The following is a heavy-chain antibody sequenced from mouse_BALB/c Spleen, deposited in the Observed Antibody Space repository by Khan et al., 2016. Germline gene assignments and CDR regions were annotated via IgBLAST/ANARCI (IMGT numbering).Heavy chain of an antibody. Sequence: QMQLEESGPGLVAPSQSLSITCTVSGFSITGFAVNWVRQPPGKGLEWLGGIWGDGSTDYDSALKSRLSISKDDSKSQVFLKMNSLQTDDTARYYCASYYDYDGGFAYWGQGTLVTVSA. D-gene: IGHD2-4*01. J-gene: IGHJ3*01. CDR2: IWGDGST. CDR1: GFSITGFA. V-gene: IGHV2-6-7*01. CDR3: ASYYDYDGGFAY.